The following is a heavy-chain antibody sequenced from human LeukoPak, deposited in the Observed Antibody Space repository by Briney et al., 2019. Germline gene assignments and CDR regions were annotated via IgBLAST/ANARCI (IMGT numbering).Heavy chain of an antibody. Sequence: GGSLRLSCAASGFTFSSYAMHWVRQAPGKGLEWVAFIHYDRSNEIYADSVKGRFTISRDNSKNTLYLQMNSLRTEDTAVYHCAKETIQQHTVVLRGFFQHWGQGTLVTVSS. CDR3: AKETIQQHTVVLRGFFQH. J-gene: IGHJ1*01. CDR2: IHYDRSNE. CDR1: GFTFSSYA. D-gene: IGHD2-21*01. V-gene: IGHV3-30*02.